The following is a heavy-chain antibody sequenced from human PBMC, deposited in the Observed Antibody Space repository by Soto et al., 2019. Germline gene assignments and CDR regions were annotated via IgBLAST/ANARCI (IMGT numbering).Heavy chain of an antibody. V-gene: IGHV1-3*01. CDR2: INAANGDT. CDR1: GYTFTSYG. Sequence: ASVKVSCKASGYTFTSYGIHWVRQAPGQRLEWMGWINAANGDTKYSPKFQGRVTITRDTSASTAYMELSSLSAEDTAVYHCAKNQGVELVPLATVDWFDPWGQGSVVTVSS. CDR3: AKNQGVELVPLATVDWFDP. J-gene: IGHJ5*02. D-gene: IGHD1-26*01.